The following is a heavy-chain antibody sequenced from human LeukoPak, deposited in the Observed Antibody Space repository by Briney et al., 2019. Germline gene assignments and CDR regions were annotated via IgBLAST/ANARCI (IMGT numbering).Heavy chain of an antibody. CDR3: VKITSVTGGDC. J-gene: IGHJ4*02. V-gene: IGHV3-66*01. Sequence: PGGSLRLSCAASGFIVRATYMSWVRQAPGKGLEWVSVIYGADKTNYADSVKGRFTISRDNSKNTLYLQMSSLRAEDTAVYYCVKITSVTGGDCWGQGTRLTVSS. D-gene: IGHD1-1*01. CDR1: GFIVRATY. CDR2: IYGADKT.